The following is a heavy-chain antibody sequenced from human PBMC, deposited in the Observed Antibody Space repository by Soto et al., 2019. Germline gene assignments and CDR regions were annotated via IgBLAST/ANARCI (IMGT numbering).Heavy chain of an antibody. V-gene: IGHV4-59*08. CDR2: IYYSGST. Sequence: SETLSLTCTVSGGSISSYYWSWIRQPPGKGLEWIGYIYYSGSTNYNPSIKSRVTISVDTSKNQFSLKLSSVTAADTAVYYCASPATGDYFHYYMDVGGKGTRVTVSS. J-gene: IGHJ6*03. D-gene: IGHD4-17*01. CDR1: GGSISSYY. CDR3: ASPATGDYFHYYMDV.